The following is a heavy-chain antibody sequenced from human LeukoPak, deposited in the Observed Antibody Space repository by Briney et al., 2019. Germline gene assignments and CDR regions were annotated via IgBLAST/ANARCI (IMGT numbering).Heavy chain of an antibody. J-gene: IGHJ4*02. CDR1: GFTFEDYT. CDR2: ISWDGTT. Sequence: GGSLRLSCAASGFTFEDYTMHWVRQAPGKTLEWVSLISWDGTTYYRDSVKGRFTISRDNSKNSLYLQMDTLTSEDTAFYYCVEDLSYESSGYVFDYWGQGTLVTVSS. V-gene: IGHV3-43*01. D-gene: IGHD3-22*01. CDR3: VEDLSYESSGYVFDY.